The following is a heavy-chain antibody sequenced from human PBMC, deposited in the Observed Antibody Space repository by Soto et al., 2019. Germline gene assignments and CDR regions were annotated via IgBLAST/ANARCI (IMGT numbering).Heavy chain of an antibody. Sequence: PSETLSLTCTVSGGSISSYYWSWIRQPPGKGLEWIGYIYYSGSTNYNPSLKSRVTISVDTSKKQFSLKLSSVTAADTDAYYCARWASEIPVLWGQGTLVTVS. D-gene: IGHD6-19*01. CDR3: ARWASEIPVL. V-gene: IGHV4-59*08. CDR1: GGSISSYY. CDR2: IYYSGST. J-gene: IGHJ4*02.